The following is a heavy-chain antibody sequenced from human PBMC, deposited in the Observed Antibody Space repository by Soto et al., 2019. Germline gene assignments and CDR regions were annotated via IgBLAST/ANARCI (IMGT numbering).Heavy chain of an antibody. Sequence: GESLKISCKGSGYSFTSYWISWVRQMPGKGLEWMGRIDPSDSYTNYSPSFQGHVTISAGKSISTAYLQWSSLKASDTAMYYCARQPMVPSDYGMDVWGQGTTVTVSS. CDR2: IDPSDSYT. D-gene: IGHD2-8*01. J-gene: IGHJ6*02. V-gene: IGHV5-10-1*01. CDR3: ARQPMVPSDYGMDV. CDR1: GYSFTSYW.